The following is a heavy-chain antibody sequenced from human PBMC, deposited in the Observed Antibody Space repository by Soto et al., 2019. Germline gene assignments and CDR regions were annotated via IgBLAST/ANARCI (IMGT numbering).Heavy chain of an antibody. CDR3: ASYSNRYYHYYGMDV. CDR2: IYPGDSDT. J-gene: IGHJ6*02. V-gene: IGHV5-51*01. Sequence: RESLKISCKGSGYSFTSYWIGWVRQMPGKGLEWMGIIYPGDSDTRYSPSFQGQVTISADESISTAYLQWSSLKASDTAMYYCASYSNRYYHYYGMDVWGQGTTVTVSS. CDR1: GYSFTSYW. D-gene: IGHD4-4*01.